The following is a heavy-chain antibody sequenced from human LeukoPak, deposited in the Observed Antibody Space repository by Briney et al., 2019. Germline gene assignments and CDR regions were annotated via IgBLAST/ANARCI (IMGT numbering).Heavy chain of an antibody. Sequence: PSEALSLTCTVSGGSISSYYWSWIRQPPGKGLEWIGYIYYSGSTNYNPSLKSRVTISVDTSKNQFSLKLSSVTAADTAMYYCAREGGYDYVWGSYRQYYFDYWGQGTLVTVSS. V-gene: IGHV4-59*01. J-gene: IGHJ4*02. CDR1: GGSISSYY. CDR2: IYYSGST. D-gene: IGHD3-16*02. CDR3: AREGGYDYVWGSYRQYYFDY.